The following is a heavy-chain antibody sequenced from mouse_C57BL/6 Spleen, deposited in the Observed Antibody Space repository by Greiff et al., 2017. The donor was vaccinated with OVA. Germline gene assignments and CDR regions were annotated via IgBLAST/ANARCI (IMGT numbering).Heavy chain of an antibody. Sequence: VQLQQSGAELVKPGASVKISCKASGYTFTDYYINWVKQRPGQGLEWIGKIGPGSGSTYYNEKFKGKATLTADKSSSTAYMQLSSLTSEDSAVYFCARSDYYGSSYDWYFDVWGTGTTVTVSS. CDR2: IGPGSGST. D-gene: IGHD1-1*01. J-gene: IGHJ1*03. CDR1: GYTFTDYY. V-gene: IGHV1-77*01. CDR3: ARSDYYGSSYDWYFDV.